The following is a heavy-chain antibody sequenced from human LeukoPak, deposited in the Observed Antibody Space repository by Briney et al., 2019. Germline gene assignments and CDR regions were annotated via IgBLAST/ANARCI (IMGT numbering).Heavy chain of an antibody. V-gene: IGHV4-59*01. CDR3: ASMEESSGYFDY. D-gene: IGHD3-16*01. J-gene: IGHJ4*02. CDR2: IYYSGST. Sequence: SETLSLTCTVSGGSISSYYWSWIRQPPGKGLEWIGYIYYSGSTNYNPSLKSRVTISVDTSKNQFSLKPSSVTAADTAVYYCASMEESSGYFDYWGQGTLVTVSS. CDR1: GGSISSYY.